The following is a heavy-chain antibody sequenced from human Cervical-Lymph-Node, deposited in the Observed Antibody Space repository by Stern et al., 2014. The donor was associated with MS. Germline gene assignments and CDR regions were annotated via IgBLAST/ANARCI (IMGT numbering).Heavy chain of an antibody. D-gene: IGHD3-22*01. CDR3: ARDGISSSGTFIS. V-gene: IGHV3-33*01. CDR1: GFTFGSYG. CDR2: MWHDGSDE. Sequence: MQLVESGGGVVQPGRSLRLSCAASGFTFGSYGMHWVRQAPGKGLAWVALMWHDGSDEYYADSVKGRFTISRDNSKNTVFLQMNSLRDEDTAVYYCARDGISSSGTFISWGQGTQVTVSS. J-gene: IGHJ5*02.